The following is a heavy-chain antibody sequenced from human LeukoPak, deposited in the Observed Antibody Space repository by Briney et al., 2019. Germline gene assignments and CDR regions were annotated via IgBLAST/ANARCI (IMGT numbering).Heavy chain of an antibody. CDR2: IYYSGCS. D-gene: IGHD5-12*01. CDR1: GGFNSSYY. V-gene: IGHV4-59*01. J-gene: IGHJ3*02. Sequence: SETLALTCTFSGGFNSSYYRSWIRQPPGKGLAWIGYIYYSGCSNYNPSLKSRVTISVDTSKNQFSLKLSSVTAADTAVYYCARATLKAGNDAFDIWGQGTMVTVSS. CDR3: ARATLKAGNDAFDI.